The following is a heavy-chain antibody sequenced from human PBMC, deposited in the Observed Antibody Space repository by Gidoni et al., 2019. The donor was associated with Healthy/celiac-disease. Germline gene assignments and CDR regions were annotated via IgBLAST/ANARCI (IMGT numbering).Heavy chain of an antibody. V-gene: IGHV3-30*18. CDR3: AKDLPYSPSRIAAAGGIADY. CDR2: ISYDGSNK. J-gene: IGHJ4*02. Sequence: QVQLVESGGSVVQPGRSLRLSCAASGFTFRSYGMHWVRQAPGKGLEWVAVISYDGSNKYYADSVKGRFTISRDNSKNTLYLQMNSLRAEDTAVYYCAKDLPYSPSRIAAAGGIADYWGQGTLVTVSS. CDR1: GFTFRSYG. D-gene: IGHD6-13*01.